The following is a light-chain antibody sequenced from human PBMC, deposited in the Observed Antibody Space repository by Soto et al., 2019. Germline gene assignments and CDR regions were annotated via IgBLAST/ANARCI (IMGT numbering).Light chain of an antibody. V-gene: IGKV1-39*01. Sequence: DTQMTQSPSSLSASVGDTVTITCRASQSINTYLNWYQQRPGKAPELLIYAASSLHSGVPSRFSGSGSGTDFTLAISSLQPEDFATYYCQQSYGPPLTFGGGNKVEIK. CDR2: AAS. CDR3: QQSYGPPLT. J-gene: IGKJ4*01. CDR1: QSINTY.